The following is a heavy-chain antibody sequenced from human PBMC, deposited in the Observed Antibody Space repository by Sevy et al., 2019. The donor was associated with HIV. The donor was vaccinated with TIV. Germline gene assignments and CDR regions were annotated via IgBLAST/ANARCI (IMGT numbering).Heavy chain of an antibody. CDR1: GFTFRTYS. J-gene: IGHJ4*02. Sequence: GGSLRHSCAASGFTFRTYSMNWVRQAPGKGLEWLSSISDDSRYIYYSDSVKGRFTISRANAKNFLFLQMNNLRVEDTAIYYCARDFTVFGVVSGIDYWGQGNLVTVSS. V-gene: IGHV3-21*04. CDR3: ARDFTVFGVVSGIDY. D-gene: IGHD3-3*01. CDR2: ISDDSRYI.